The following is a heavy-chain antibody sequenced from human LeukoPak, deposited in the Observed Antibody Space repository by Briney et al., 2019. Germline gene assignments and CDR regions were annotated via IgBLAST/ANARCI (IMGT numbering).Heavy chain of an antibody. V-gene: IGHV4-39*07. D-gene: IGHD3-22*01. CDR1: GGSIRSSSYS. CDR3: ARDGGSFAGSGYYYPSNWFDP. CDR2: IYYSGST. Sequence: PSETLSLTCTVSGGSIRSSSYSWGWIRQPPGKGLEWIGSIYYSGSTYYNPSLKSRVTISVDTSKNQFSLKLSSVTAADTAVYYCARDGGSFAGSGYYYPSNWFDPWGQGTLVTVSS. J-gene: IGHJ5*02.